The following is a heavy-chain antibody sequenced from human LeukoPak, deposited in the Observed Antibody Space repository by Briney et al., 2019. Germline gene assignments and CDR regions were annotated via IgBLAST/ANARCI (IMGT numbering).Heavy chain of an antibody. CDR1: GLAFSDHW. D-gene: IGHD6-6*01. J-gene: IGHJ5*02. V-gene: IGHV3-7*01. CDR3: AISTYSSSPS. Sequence: GGSLRLSCAASGLAFSDHWMIWVRQAPGKGLKWVANINQDESKKYYVDSVEGRFTISRDNAKNSLYLQMNSLRAEDTAVYYCAISTYSSSPSWGQGTLVTVSS. CDR2: INQDESKK.